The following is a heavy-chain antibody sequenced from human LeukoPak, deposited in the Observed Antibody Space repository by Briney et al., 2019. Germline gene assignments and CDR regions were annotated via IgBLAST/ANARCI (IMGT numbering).Heavy chain of an antibody. Sequence: ASVKVSCKASGGTFSSYAISWVRQAPGQGLEWMGGIIPIFGTANYAQKFQGRVTITADESTSTAYMELSSLRSEDTAVYYCAKDFEVIPAWPYYYYMDVWGKGTTVTISS. D-gene: IGHD2-2*01. CDR1: GGTFSSYA. CDR2: IIPIFGTA. J-gene: IGHJ6*03. V-gene: IGHV1-69*13. CDR3: AKDFEVIPAWPYYYYMDV.